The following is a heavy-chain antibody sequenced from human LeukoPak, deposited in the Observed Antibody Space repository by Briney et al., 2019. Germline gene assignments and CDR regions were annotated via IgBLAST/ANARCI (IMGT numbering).Heavy chain of an antibody. CDR2: INRSGST. CDR3: ARGYAGT. J-gene: IGHJ5*02. CDR1: DGSFSAYY. Sequence: SETLSLTCAVYDGSFSAYYWSWIRQPPGKGLEWIGEINRSGSTNYNPSLKSRVTISVDTSKNQFSLKLSSVTAADTAVYYCARGYAGTWGQGTLVTVSS. D-gene: IGHD4-23*01. V-gene: IGHV4-34*01.